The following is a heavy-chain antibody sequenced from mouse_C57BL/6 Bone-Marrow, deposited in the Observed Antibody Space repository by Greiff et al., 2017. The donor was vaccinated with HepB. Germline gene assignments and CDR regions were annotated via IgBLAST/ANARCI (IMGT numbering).Heavy chain of an antibody. CDR1: GYTFTSYW. V-gene: IGHV1-55*01. D-gene: IGHD2-14*01. J-gene: IGHJ4*01. CDR2: IYPGSGST. CDR3: SRSYYRTRYAMDY. Sequence: QVHVKQPGAELVKPGASVKMSCKASGYTFTSYWITWVKQRPGQGLEWIGDIYPGSGSTNYNEKFKSKATLTVDTSSSTAYMQLSSLTSEDSAVYYCSRSYYRTRYAMDYWGQGTSVTVSS.